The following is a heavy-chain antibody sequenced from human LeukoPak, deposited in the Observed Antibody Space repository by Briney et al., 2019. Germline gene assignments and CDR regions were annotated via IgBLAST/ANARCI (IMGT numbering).Heavy chain of an antibody. V-gene: IGHV4-34*01. J-gene: IGHJ4*02. Sequence: SETLSLTCAVYGASFSPNDWIWIRQPPGKGREWIGEINHSGAITYKPPLKSRLTISSDTSKNQFSLKLSSVTAADTAVYYCARYCGSENYCISYWGQGTLVTVSS. CDR3: ARYCGSENYCISY. CDR2: INHSGAI. CDR1: GASFSPND. D-gene: IGHD3-10*01.